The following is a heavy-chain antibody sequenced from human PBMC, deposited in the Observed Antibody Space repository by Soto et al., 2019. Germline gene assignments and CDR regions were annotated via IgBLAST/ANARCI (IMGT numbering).Heavy chain of an antibody. D-gene: IGHD2-2*01. V-gene: IGHV3-21*01. CDR2: ISSSSYYI. J-gene: IGHJ6*02. Sequence: EVQLVESGGGLVKPGGSLRLSCAASGFTFSNYCMNWVRQAPGKGLEWVSSISSSSYYIYYADSVKGRFTISRDNAKNSLYLQMNSLGAEDTAVYYCARGIVVVPAARPAADNYYYYGMDVWGQGTTVTVSS. CDR1: GFTFSNYC. CDR3: ARGIVVVPAARPAADNYYYYGMDV.